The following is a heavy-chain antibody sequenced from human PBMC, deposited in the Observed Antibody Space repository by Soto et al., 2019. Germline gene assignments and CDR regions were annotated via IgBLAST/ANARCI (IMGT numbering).Heavy chain of an antibody. CDR2: IYYSGTT. J-gene: IGHJ4*02. Sequence: PSEPLSLPCTVSGGSIGTYYWSWIRQPPGKGLECIGYIYYSGTTNYDPSLKSRVTMSVDTSKNQFSLKLTSVTAADTAVYYCARGGYNFDYWGLGALVTVSS. V-gene: IGHV4-59*01. CDR1: GGSIGTYY. D-gene: IGHD5-18*01. CDR3: ARGGYNFDY.